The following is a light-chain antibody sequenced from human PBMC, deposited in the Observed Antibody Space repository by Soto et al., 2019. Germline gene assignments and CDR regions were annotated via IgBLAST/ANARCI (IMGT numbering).Light chain of an antibody. CDR2: EVT. CDR1: SSDVGGYNH. V-gene: IGLV2-14*01. Sequence: VLAQPASVSGSPGQSITISCTGTSSDVGGYNHVSWYQIHPGKAPKLIIYEVTSRPSGVSYRFSGSKSGNSASLTISGLQAEDEADYYCSSYASSSSYVFGGGTKVTVL. CDR3: SSYASSSSYV. J-gene: IGLJ1*01.